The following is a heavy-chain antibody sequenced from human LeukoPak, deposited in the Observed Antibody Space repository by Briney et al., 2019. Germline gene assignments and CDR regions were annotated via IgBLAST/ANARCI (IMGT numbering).Heavy chain of an antibody. CDR2: IYYSGST. CDR1: GGSISSYY. V-gene: IGHV4-59*01. J-gene: IGHJ6*03. CDR3: ARTTEGGYTYGYFYYYYMDV. Sequence: SETLSLTCTVSGGSISSYYWSWIRQPPGKGLEWNAYIYYSGSTNYNPSLKSRVTISVDTSKNQFSLKLSSVTAADSAVYYCARTTEGGYTYGYFYYYYMDVWGKGTTVTISS. D-gene: IGHD5-18*01.